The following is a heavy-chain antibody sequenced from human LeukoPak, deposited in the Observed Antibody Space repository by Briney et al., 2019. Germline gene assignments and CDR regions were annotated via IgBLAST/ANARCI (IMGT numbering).Heavy chain of an antibody. CDR1: GGSFSGYY. Sequence: PSETLSLTCAVYGGSFSGYYWSWIRQPPGKGLEWIGEINHSGSTNYNPSLKSRVTISLDTSKNQFSLKLSSVTAAGTAVYYCARRYRLGRGGDALDLWGQGTMVTVSS. CDR2: INHSGST. CDR3: ARRYRLGRGGDALDL. J-gene: IGHJ3*01. V-gene: IGHV4-34*01. D-gene: IGHD3-16*02.